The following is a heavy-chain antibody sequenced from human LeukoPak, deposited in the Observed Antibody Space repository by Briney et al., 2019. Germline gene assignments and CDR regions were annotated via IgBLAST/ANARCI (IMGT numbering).Heavy chain of an antibody. CDR3: AKILGGYSYGYYYYGMDV. CDR1: GFTFSSYA. J-gene: IGHJ6*02. Sequence: GRSLRLSCAASGFTFSSYAMHWVRQAPGKGLEWVAVISYDGSNKYYADSVKGRFTISRDNSKNTLYLQMNSLRAEDTAVYYCAKILGGYSYGYYYYGMDVWGQGTTVTVSS. D-gene: IGHD5-18*01. CDR2: ISYDGSNK. V-gene: IGHV3-30-3*01.